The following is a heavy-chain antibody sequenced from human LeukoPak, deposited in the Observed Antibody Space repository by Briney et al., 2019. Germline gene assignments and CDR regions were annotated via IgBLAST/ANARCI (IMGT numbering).Heavy chain of an antibody. CDR1: GFTVSRTY. CDR3: ARDPSGTGTGFDI. Sequence: GGSLRPSCAALGFTVSRTYMRWVRQAPGKGLEWVSVIYVGGDIYYADSVRGRFAISRDNSKNTVYLQMNGLRGEDTAVYYCARDPSGTGTGFDIWGQGTMVTVSS. D-gene: IGHD3/OR15-3a*01. CDR2: IYVGGDI. V-gene: IGHV3-66*01. J-gene: IGHJ3*02.